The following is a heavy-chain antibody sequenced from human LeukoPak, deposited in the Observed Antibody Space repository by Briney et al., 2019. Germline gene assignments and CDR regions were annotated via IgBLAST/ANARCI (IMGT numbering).Heavy chain of an antibody. Sequence: ASVKVSCRASGYTFSDYYIYWVRQAPGQGLEWMGWINPNSGGTNYAQNFQGRVTMTRDTSITTTYMELSRLRSDDTAVYYCARDHDYGAPPGYWGQGSLVTVSS. CDR1: GYTFSDYY. CDR3: ARDHDYGAPPGY. D-gene: IGHD4-17*01. CDR2: INPNSGGT. J-gene: IGHJ4*02. V-gene: IGHV1-2*02.